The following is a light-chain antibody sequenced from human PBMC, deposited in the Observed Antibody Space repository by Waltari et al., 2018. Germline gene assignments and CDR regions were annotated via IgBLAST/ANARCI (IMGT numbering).Light chain of an antibody. CDR1: SRRRYS. CDR2: GQD. CDR3: LSRDISSTRF. J-gene: IGLJ2*01. V-gene: IGLV3-19*01. Sequence: SSELTQDPTVSVALGQAVRITCQGDSRRRYSASWYQQRPGQAPVLVFYGQDNRPSGVPARFSGSTSGATATLTITGTQAEDEADYYCLSRDISSTRFFGGGTRLTV.